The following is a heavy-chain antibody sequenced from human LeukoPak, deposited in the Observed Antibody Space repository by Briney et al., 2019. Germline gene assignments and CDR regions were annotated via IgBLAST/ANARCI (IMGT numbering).Heavy chain of an antibody. Sequence: GRSLRLSCAASGFTFSSYAMHWVRQAPGKGLEWVAVISYDGSNKYYADSVKGRFTISRDNSKNTLYLQMNSLRAEDTAVYYCARDEGDYYDSSGPSTYWGQGTLVTVSS. D-gene: IGHD3-22*01. CDR2: ISYDGSNK. V-gene: IGHV3-30-3*01. CDR3: ARDEGDYYDSSGPSTY. J-gene: IGHJ4*02. CDR1: GFTFSSYA.